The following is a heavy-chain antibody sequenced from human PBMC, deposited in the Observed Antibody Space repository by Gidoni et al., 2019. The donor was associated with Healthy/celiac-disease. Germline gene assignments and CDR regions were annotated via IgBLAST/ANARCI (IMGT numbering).Heavy chain of an antibody. D-gene: IGHD3-10*01. CDR2: ISSSSSTI. V-gene: IGHV3-48*02. Sequence: QAPGKGLEWVSYISSSSSTIYYADSVKGRFTISRDNAKNSLYLQMNSLRDEDTAVYYCAREAIRRSLAPDYWGQGTLVTVSS. J-gene: IGHJ4*02. CDR3: AREAIRRSLAPDY.